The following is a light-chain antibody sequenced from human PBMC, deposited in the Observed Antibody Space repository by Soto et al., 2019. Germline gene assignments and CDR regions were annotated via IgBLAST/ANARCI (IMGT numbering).Light chain of an antibody. CDR3: QAWDSGTGV. J-gene: IGLJ1*01. CDR2: QDT. CDR1: KLGDKY. V-gene: IGLV3-1*01. Sequence: YELTQPPSVSVSPGQTASITCSGDKLGDKYASWYQQKPGQSPVLVIHQDTKRPSGIPERFSGSNSGNTATLTISETQAMDEADYYCQAWDSGTGVFGTGTKLTVL.